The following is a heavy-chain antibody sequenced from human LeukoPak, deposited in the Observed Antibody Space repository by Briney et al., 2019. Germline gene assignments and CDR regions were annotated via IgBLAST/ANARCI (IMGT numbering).Heavy chain of an antibody. V-gene: IGHV3-7*04. J-gene: IGHJ5*02. D-gene: IGHD2-2*01. CDR2: IKQDGSEK. CDR1: GFTFSSYW. CDR3: ARENAHPTNWFDP. Sequence: GGSLRLSCATSGFTFSSYWMSWVRQAPGRGLEWVANIKQDGSEKYYVDSVKGRFTISRDNAKKSLYLQMNSLRAEDTAVYYCARENAHPTNWFDPWGQGTVDPVSS.